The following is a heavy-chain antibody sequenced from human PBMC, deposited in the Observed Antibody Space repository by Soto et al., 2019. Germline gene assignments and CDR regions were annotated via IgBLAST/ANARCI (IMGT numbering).Heavy chain of an antibody. Sequence: PGGSLRLSCTASGIIFSTFAMSWVRQAPGKGLEWVSGITGSGGSTNYADSVKGRFTISRDNSKDTLYLQMNSLRAEDTAIYYCALVTITRIRGEPPAHWGQGTLVTVSS. CDR2: ITGSGGST. V-gene: IGHV3-23*01. J-gene: IGHJ4*02. CDR1: GIIFSTFA. D-gene: IGHD3-10*01. CDR3: ALVTITRIRGEPPAH.